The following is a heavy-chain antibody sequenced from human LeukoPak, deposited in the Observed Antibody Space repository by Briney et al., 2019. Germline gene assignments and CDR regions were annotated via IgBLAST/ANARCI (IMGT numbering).Heavy chain of an antibody. Sequence: GGSLRLSCTTSGFTFDDYAMSWFRQAPGKGLEWVGFIRRKVYGATTEYAASVKGRFTMSRDDSKSVAYLQMNSLKTEDTAVYYCTSPTVTSDYWGQGTLVTVSS. D-gene: IGHD4-17*01. J-gene: IGHJ4*02. CDR1: GFTFDDYA. V-gene: IGHV3-49*03. CDR2: IRRKVYGATT. CDR3: TSPTVTSDY.